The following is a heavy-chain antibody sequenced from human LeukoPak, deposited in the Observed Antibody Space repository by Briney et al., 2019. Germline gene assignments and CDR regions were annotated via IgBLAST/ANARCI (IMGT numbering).Heavy chain of an antibody. Sequence: GGSLRLSCAASGFTFSGSALHWVRQASGKGLEWVGRIRSKANSYATAYAASVKGRFTISRDDSKNPAYLQMNSLKTEDTAVYYCTRHGGYSYGYSDAFDIWGQGTMVTVSS. J-gene: IGHJ3*02. D-gene: IGHD5-18*01. CDR2: IRSKANSYAT. V-gene: IGHV3-73*01. CDR1: GFTFSGSA. CDR3: TRHGGYSYGYSDAFDI.